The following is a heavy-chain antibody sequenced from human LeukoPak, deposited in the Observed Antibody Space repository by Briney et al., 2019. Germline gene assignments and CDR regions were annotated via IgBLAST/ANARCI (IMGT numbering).Heavy chain of an antibody. J-gene: IGHJ4*02. CDR1: GFTFSTYV. CDR3: ATPVTKGY. D-gene: IGHD4-17*01. V-gene: IGHV3-23*01. Sequence: GGSLRLSRAASGFTFSTYVMSWVRQAPRKGQEWVSAISGSDGSTYYADSVKGRFTISRDNSKNTLYLQLNSLRVDDTAVYYCATPVTKGYWGQGTLVTVSS. CDR2: ISGSDGST.